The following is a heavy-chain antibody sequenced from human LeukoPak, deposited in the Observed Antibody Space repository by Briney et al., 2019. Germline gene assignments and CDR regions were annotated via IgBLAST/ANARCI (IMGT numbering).Heavy chain of an antibody. V-gene: IGHV3-30*02. CDR1: GFTFSSYG. J-gene: IGHJ4*02. Sequence: GGSLRLSCAASGFTFSSYGMHWVRQAPGKGLEWVAFIRYDGSNKYYADSVKGRFTISRDNAKNSLYLQMNSLRAEDTAVYYCARNYGSGRTLDYWGQGTLVTVSS. D-gene: IGHD3-10*01. CDR2: IRYDGSNK. CDR3: ARNYGSGRTLDY.